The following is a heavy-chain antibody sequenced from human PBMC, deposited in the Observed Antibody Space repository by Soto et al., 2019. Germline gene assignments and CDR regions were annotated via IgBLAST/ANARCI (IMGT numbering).Heavy chain of an antibody. V-gene: IGHV1-18*01. CDR1: GYTFTSYG. Sequence: ASVKVSCKAFGYTFTSYGISWVRQAPGQGLEWMGWISAYNGNTNYAQKLQGRVTMTTDTSTSTAYMELRSLRSDDTAVYYCARDCTPMRGYSYGRGDNWFDPWGQGTLVTVSS. CDR2: ISAYNGNT. D-gene: IGHD5-18*01. J-gene: IGHJ5*02. CDR3: ARDCTPMRGYSYGRGDNWFDP.